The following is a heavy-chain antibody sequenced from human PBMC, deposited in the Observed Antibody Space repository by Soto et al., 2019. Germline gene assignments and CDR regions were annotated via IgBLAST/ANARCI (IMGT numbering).Heavy chain of an antibody. V-gene: IGHV3-23*01. CDR3: AKGQSRAASFSSGYYHDY. D-gene: IGHD3-22*01. CDR1: GFTFSSYA. CDR2: ISGSGGST. Sequence: GGSLRLSCAASGFTFSSYAMSWVRQAPGKGLEWVSAISGSGGSTYYADSVKGRFTISRDNSKNTLYLQMNSLRAEDTAVYYCAKGQSRAASFSSGYYHDYWGQGTLVTVSS. J-gene: IGHJ4*02.